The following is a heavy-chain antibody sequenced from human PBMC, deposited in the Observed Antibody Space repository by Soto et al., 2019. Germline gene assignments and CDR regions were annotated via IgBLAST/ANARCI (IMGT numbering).Heavy chain of an antibody. CDR3: AKPAEAKTHYYYYYGMDV. Sequence: GGSLRLSCAASGFTFSSYAMSWVRQAPGKGLEWVSAISGSGGSTYYADSVKGRFTISRDNSKNTLYLQMNSLRAEDTAVYYCAKPAEAKTHYYYYYGMDVWGQGTTVTV. CDR2: ISGSGGST. J-gene: IGHJ6*02. V-gene: IGHV3-23*01. CDR1: GFTFSSYA.